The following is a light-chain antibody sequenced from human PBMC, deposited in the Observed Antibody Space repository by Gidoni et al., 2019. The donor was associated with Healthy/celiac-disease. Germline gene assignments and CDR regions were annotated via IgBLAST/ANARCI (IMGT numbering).Light chain of an antibody. Sequence: IVLTQSPGTLSLSPGERATLSCRASQSVSSSYLAWYQQKPGQDPRLLIYGASSRATGIPDRFSGSGSGTDFTLTISRLEPEDFAVYYCQQYGSSFTFGPGTKVDIK. CDR1: QSVSSSY. CDR2: GAS. J-gene: IGKJ3*01. V-gene: IGKV3-20*01. CDR3: QQYGSSFT.